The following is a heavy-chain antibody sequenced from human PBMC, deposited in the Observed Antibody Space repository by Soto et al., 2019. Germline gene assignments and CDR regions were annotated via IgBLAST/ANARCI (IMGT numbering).Heavy chain of an antibody. Sequence: QVQLVESGGGVVQPGRSLRLSCAASGFTFRNYAMHWVRQAPGKGLECVAVISYDGGNKFYRDYVKGRFTISRDNSKNTLYLQINSLRYEDTAEYYCARGDREDIAVVIGVRPGEYGVDVWGQGTTVTVPS. CDR3: ARGDREDIAVVIGVRPGEYGVDV. D-gene: IGHD2-15*01. V-gene: IGHV3-30-3*01. CDR2: ISYDGGNK. J-gene: IGHJ6*02. CDR1: GFTFRNYA.